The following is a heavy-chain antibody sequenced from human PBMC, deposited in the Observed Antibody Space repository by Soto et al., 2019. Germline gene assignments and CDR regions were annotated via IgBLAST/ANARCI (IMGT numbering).Heavy chain of an antibody. J-gene: IGHJ6*02. CDR1: GYTFTGYF. CDR2: INPNSGAT. Sequence: GASVKVSCKASGYTFTGYFIHWLRLAPGQGPGWMGRINPNSGATNFAQKFQGRVTMTRDTSISAAHMELSRLRSDDTAVYYCARDASGSRIFYYYGMDVWGQGTSVTVSS. D-gene: IGHD3-10*01. V-gene: IGHV1-2*06. CDR3: ARDASGSRIFYYYGMDV.